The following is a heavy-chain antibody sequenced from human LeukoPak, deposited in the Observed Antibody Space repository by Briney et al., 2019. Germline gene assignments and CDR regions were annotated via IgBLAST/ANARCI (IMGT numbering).Heavy chain of an antibody. D-gene: IGHD3-10*01. Sequence: PGGSLRLSCAASGFTFSSHCMFWVRQAPGKGLEWVATINQEGSHKSYVDSVKGRFTISRDDARNSLYLQMNSLRAEDTAVYYCARGQGFIIDYWGQGNLVTVSS. CDR1: GFTFSSHC. CDR3: ARGQGFIIDY. V-gene: IGHV3-7*05. J-gene: IGHJ4*02. CDR2: INQEGSHK.